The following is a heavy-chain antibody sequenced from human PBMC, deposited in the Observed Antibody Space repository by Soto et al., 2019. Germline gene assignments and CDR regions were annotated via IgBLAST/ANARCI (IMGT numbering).Heavy chain of an antibody. V-gene: IGHV4-30-2*01. D-gene: IGHD6-6*01. CDR1: GASMPTFGFS. CDR2: VYHRAST. Sequence: PSETLSLTCAVSGASMPTFGFSWTWVRQPPGGGLEWIGHVYHRASTQYNPPLKGRVSISGDTSGSLFSLRLTSLTAADTAVYFCTRGCAAPLSLLVLDAWGQGTPVTVSS. CDR3: TRGCAAPLSLLVLDA. J-gene: IGHJ4*02.